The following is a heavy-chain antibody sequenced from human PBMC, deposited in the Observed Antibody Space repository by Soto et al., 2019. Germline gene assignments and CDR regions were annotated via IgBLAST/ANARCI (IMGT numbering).Heavy chain of an antibody. Sequence: SGGSLRLSCAASGFTFSGSAIHWVRQASGKGLEWVGRIRSKANSYATAYAASVKGRFTISRDDSKNTAYLQMNSLKTEDTAVYYCTRLTAAGLQLWNSSSDYWGQETLVTVSS. CDR3: TRLTAAGLQLWNSSSDY. J-gene: IGHJ4*02. CDR2: IRSKANSYAT. CDR1: GFTFSGSA. V-gene: IGHV3-73*01. D-gene: IGHD5-18*01.